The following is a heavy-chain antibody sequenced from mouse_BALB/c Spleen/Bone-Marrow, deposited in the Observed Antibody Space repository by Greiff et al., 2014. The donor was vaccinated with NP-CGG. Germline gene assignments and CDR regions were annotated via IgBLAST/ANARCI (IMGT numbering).Heavy chain of an antibody. D-gene: IGHD2-1*01. CDR3: ARNGNYGSWFAY. J-gene: IGHJ3*01. Sequence: VQLQQSGAELVKPGASVKLSCTASGFNIKDTYMHWVKQRPEQGLEWIGRIDPENGNTIYDPKFQGKATITADTSSNTAYLQLSSLTSEDTAVYYCARNGNYGSWFAYWGQGTLVTVSA. CDR1: GFNIKDTY. CDR2: IDPENGNT. V-gene: IGHV14-3*02.